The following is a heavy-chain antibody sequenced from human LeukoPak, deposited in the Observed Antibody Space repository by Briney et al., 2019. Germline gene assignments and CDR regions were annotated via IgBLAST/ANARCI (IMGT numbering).Heavy chain of an antibody. CDR3: ARDTTPGAFDI. J-gene: IGHJ3*02. CDR2: IKQDGSEK. D-gene: IGHD1-14*01. Sequence: GGSLRLSCAASGFTFSSYWMSWVRQAPGKGLEWVANIKQDGSEKYYVDSVKGRFTISRDTSKNTLYLQMNSLRAKDTAVYYCARDTTPGAFDIWGQGTMVTVSS. CDR1: GFTFSSYW. V-gene: IGHV3-7*01.